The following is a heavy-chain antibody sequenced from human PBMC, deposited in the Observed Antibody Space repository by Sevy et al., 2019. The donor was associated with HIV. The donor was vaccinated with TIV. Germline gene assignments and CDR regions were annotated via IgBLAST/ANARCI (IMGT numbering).Heavy chain of an antibody. V-gene: IGHV1-24*01. CDR3: XXXXXXXXXXXSPFDY. CDR2: FDPEDDET. Sequence: ASVKVSCKVSGYRLSQLSMHWVRQAPGKGLEWMGSFDPEDDETIYAQTFQGRVAMTEDTSTDTAYMELSTLRSEDTXXXXXXXXXXXXXXXXSPFDYWGQGTLVTVSS. CDR1: GYRLSQLS. J-gene: IGHJ4*02.